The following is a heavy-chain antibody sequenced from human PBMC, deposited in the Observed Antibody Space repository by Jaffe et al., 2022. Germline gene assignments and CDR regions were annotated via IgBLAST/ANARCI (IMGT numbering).Heavy chain of an antibody. D-gene: IGHD4-4*01. J-gene: IGHJ3*02. CDR2: IKSKTDGGTT. CDR3: TTIWVTWTSDAFDI. V-gene: IGHV3-15*01. Sequence: EVQLVESGGGLVKPGGSLRLSCAASGFTFSNAWMSWVRQAPGKGLEWVGRIKSKTDGGTTDYAAPVKGRFTISRDDSKNTLYLQMNSLKTEDTAVYYCTTIWVTWTSDAFDIWGQGTMVTVSS. CDR1: GFTFSNAW.